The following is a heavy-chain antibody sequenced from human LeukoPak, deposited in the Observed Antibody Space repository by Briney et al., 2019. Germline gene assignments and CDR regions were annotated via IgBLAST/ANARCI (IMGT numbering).Heavy chain of an antibody. Sequence: AGGSLRLSCAASGFTFTSYDMNWVRQAPGKGLEWVSGISGSGDSTYYADSVRGRFTISRDNSKNTLFLQISSLRAEDTALYYCAILHHYAKWGQGTLVTVSS. D-gene: IGHD2-8*01. CDR3: AILHHYAK. V-gene: IGHV3-23*01. J-gene: IGHJ3*01. CDR1: GFTFTSYD. CDR2: ISGSGDST.